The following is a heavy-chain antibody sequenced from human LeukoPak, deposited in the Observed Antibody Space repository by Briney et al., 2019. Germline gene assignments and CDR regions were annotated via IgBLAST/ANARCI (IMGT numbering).Heavy chain of an antibody. CDR2: FDPEDGET. D-gene: IGHD1-26*01. Sequence: ASVKVSCKVSGYTLTELSMHWVRQAPGKGLEWMGGFDPEDGETIYAQKFQGRVTMTEDTSTDTAYMELSSLRSEDTAVYYCATWEWELRAFDIWGQGTMVTVSS. CDR3: ATWEWELRAFDI. V-gene: IGHV1-24*01. CDR1: GYTLTELS. J-gene: IGHJ3*02.